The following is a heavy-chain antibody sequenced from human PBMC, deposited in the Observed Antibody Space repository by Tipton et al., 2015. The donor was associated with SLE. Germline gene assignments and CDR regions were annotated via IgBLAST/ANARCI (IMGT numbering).Heavy chain of an antibody. Sequence: TLSLTCTVSGGSISSSSYYWGWIRQPPGKGLEWIGSIYYSGSTYYNPSLKSRVTISVDTSKNQFSLKLSSVTAADTAVYYCGRVPGTIYYYGIDVWGQGTTVTVSS. V-gene: IGHV4-39*01. CDR2: IYYSGST. CDR1: GGSISSSSYY. D-gene: IGHD6-19*01. CDR3: GRVPGTIYYYGIDV. J-gene: IGHJ6*02.